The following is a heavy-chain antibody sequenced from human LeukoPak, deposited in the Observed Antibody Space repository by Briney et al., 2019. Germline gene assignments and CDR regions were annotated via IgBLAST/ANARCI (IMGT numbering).Heavy chain of an antibody. J-gene: IGHJ6*02. D-gene: IGHD6-19*01. V-gene: IGHV5-51*01. CDR1: GYSFTSYW. CDR3: ARHVSVPGHYYYYGMDV. CDR2: IYPGDSDT. Sequence: GESLKISCKGSGYSFTSYWIGWVRQMPGKGLERMGIIYPGDSDTRYSPPFQGQVTISADKSISTAYLQWSSLKASDTAMYYCARHVSVPGHYYYYGMDVWGQGTTVTVSS.